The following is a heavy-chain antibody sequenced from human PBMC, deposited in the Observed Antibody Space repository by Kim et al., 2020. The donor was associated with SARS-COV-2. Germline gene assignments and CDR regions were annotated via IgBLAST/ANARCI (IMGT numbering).Heavy chain of an antibody. D-gene: IGHD2-2*01. CDR3: ARTRLRYCSSTSCYAGEYCQH. V-gene: IGHV3-21*01. Sequence: GGSLRLSCAASGFTFSSYSMNWVRQAPGKGLEWVSSISSSSSYTYYADSVKGRFTISRDNAKNTLYLQMNSLRAEDTPVYYCARTRLRYCSSTSCYAGEYCQHWGRGTLLTVST. CDR1: GFTFSSYS. J-gene: IGHJ1*01. CDR2: ISSSSSYT.